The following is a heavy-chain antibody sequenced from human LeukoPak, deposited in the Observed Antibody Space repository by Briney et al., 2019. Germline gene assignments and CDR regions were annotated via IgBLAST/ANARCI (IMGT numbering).Heavy chain of an antibody. CDR2: IRYDGSNK. CDR3: AKGGQWRVLGAFDI. CDR1: GFTFSSYG. Sequence: GGSLRLSCAASGFTFSSYGMHWVRQAPGKGLEWVAFIRYDGSNKYYADSVKGRFTISRDNSKNTLYLQMNSLRAEDTAVYYCAKGGQWRVLGAFDIWGQGTMVTVSS. V-gene: IGHV3-30*02. D-gene: IGHD6-19*01. J-gene: IGHJ3*02.